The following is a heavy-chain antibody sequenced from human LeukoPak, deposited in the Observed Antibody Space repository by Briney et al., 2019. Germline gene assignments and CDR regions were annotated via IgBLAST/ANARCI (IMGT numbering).Heavy chain of an antibody. D-gene: IGHD3-3*01. CDR2: IAYDGSNE. CDR1: GFTFNNYG. CDR3: ARPSGSVTIFGVVDYFDY. Sequence: PGGSLRLSCVVSGFTFNNYGMHWVRQAPGKGLDWVASIAYDGSNENYAESVKGRFTISRDNSKNTLYLQLNSLRAEDTAVYYCARPSGSVTIFGVVDYFDYWGKGSLVTVSS. V-gene: IGHV3-30*03. J-gene: IGHJ4*02.